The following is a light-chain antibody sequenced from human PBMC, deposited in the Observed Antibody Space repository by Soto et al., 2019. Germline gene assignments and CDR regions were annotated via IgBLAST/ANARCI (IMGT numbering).Light chain of an antibody. CDR1: SSDVGGYNH. CDR2: DVS. J-gene: IGLJ3*02. Sequence: QSALTQPRSVSGSPGQSVTISCTGTSSDVGGYNHVSWYQQHPGKAPKLMIYDVSKRPSGVPDRFSGSKSGNTASLTISGLQAEDEADYYCCSYAGSYLWVFGGGTKVTVL. CDR3: CSYAGSYLWV. V-gene: IGLV2-11*01.